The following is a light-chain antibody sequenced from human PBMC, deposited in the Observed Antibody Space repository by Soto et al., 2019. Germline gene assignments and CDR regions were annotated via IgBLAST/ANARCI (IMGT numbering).Light chain of an antibody. Sequence: EIVLTQSPGALSLSPGERATLSCGASQSVSSSYLAWYQQKPGQAPRLLIYGASTRATGIPDRFSGSGSETDCTLTISRLEPEDFAVYYGQQYGSSPRTFGQGTKVEIK. CDR2: GAS. CDR3: QQYGSSPRT. V-gene: IGKV3-20*01. CDR1: QSVSSSY. J-gene: IGKJ1*01.